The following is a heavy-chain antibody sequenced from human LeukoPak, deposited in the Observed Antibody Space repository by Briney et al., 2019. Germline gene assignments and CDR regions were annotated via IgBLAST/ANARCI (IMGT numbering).Heavy chain of an antibody. CDR2: IYYSGST. D-gene: IGHD3-22*01. CDR3: ARYGLYYYDSSGYHEN. J-gene: IGHJ4*02. V-gene: IGHV4-30-4*01. CDR1: GGSISSGDYS. Sequence: SQTLSLTCTVSGGSISSGDYSWSWIRQPPGKGLEWIGYIYYSGSTYYNPSLKSRVTISVDTSKNQFSLKLSSVTAADTAVYYCARYGLYYYDSSGYHENWGQGTLVTVSS.